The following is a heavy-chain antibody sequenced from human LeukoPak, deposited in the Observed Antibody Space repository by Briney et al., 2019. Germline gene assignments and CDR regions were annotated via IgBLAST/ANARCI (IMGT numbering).Heavy chain of an antibody. CDR1: GFTFSSYG. J-gene: IGHJ4*02. CDR3: ARDSAGTAFDY. Sequence: GRSLRLSCAASGFTFSSYGMHWVRQAPGKGLEWVAVIWYDGSNKYYADSVKGRFTISRDNSKNTLYLQMNSLRAEDTAVYYCARDSAGTAFDYWGQGTPVTVSS. CDR2: IWYDGSNK. V-gene: IGHV3-33*01. D-gene: IGHD6-13*01.